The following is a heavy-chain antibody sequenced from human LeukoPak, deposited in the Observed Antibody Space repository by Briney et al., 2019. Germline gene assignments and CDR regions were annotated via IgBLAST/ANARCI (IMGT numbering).Heavy chain of an antibody. CDR2: FDPEDGET. Sequence: GASVKVSCKLSGYTLTELSMHWVRQAPGKGLEWMGGFDPEDGETIYAQKFQGRVTMTEDTSTDTAYMELSSLRSEDTAVYYCATLPGRVIVVVPAATGFDPWGQGTLVTVSS. J-gene: IGHJ5*02. D-gene: IGHD2-2*01. V-gene: IGHV1-24*01. CDR1: GYTLTELS. CDR3: ATLPGRVIVVVPAATGFDP.